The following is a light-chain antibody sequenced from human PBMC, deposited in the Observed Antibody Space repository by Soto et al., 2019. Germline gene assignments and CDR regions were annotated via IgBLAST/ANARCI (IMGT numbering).Light chain of an antibody. CDR2: KAS. Sequence: DIQMTQSPSTLSASVGDRVTITCRASQTVGRCFAWYQQKPGRAPQLLIEKASTLESGVPSRFSGSGSGTDFTLTINSLQPEDYATYYCQQFHSFPITFGQGTRLEIK. V-gene: IGKV1-5*03. J-gene: IGKJ5*01. CDR1: QTVGRC. CDR3: QQFHSFPIT.